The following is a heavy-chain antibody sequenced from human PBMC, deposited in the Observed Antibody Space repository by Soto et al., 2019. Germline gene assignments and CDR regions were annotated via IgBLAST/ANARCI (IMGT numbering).Heavy chain of an antibody. D-gene: IGHD5-12*01. V-gene: IGHV3-23*01. CDR3: AKDVSGFSYYYGMDV. CDR1: GFTFSSYA. J-gene: IGHJ6*02. Sequence: PGGSLRLSCAASGFTFSSYAMSWVRQAPGKGLEWVSAISGSGGSTYYADSVKGRFTISRDNSKNTLYLQMNSLRAEDTAVYYCAKDVSGFSYYYGMDVWGQGTTVTVSS. CDR2: ISGSGGST.